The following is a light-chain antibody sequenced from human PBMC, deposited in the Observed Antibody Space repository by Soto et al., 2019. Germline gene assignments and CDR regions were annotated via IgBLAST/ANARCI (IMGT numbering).Light chain of an antibody. Sequence: DIQMTQSPSSLFASVGDRVTITCQATQDINIYLNWYQQKPGKAPNLLIYDASTLEIGVPSRFSGSGSGTHFTFTISSLQTEDIGTYYCQQYDILPITFGRGTRLEI. CDR3: QQYDILPIT. CDR2: DAS. CDR1: QDINIY. V-gene: IGKV1-33*01. J-gene: IGKJ5*01.